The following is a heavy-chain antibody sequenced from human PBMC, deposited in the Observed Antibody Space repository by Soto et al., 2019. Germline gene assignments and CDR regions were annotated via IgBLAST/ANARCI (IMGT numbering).Heavy chain of an antibody. CDR3: AKGGRQWLFTSDFPY. V-gene: IGHV3-30*18. CDR2: VSHDGRNT. J-gene: IGHJ4*02. CDR1: GFTFSDYA. Sequence: VQLVESGGGVVQPGRSLRLSCAASGFTFSDYAMHWVRQAPGKGLEWVAVVSHDGRNTHYADSVKGRFTISRDSSKNTVSMEMNSLRAEDTAVYYCAKGGRQWLFTSDFPYWGQGALVTVSS. D-gene: IGHD6-19*01.